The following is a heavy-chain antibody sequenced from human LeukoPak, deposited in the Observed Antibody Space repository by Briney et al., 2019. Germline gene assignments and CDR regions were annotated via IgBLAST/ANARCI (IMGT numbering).Heavy chain of an antibody. CDR3: ARAYTLELLGPYYYYMDV. V-gene: IGHV1-46*01. J-gene: IGHJ6*03. CDR1: GYTFTSYY. D-gene: IGHD1-26*01. Sequence: ASVKVSCKASGYTFTSYYMHWVRQAPGQGLEWMGIINPSGGSTSYAQKFQGRVTMTRDMSTSTVYMELSSLRSEDTAVYYCARAYTLELLGPYYYYMDVWGKGTTVTVSS. CDR2: INPSGGST.